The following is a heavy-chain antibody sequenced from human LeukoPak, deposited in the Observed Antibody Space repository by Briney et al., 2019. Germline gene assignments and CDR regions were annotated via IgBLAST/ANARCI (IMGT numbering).Heavy chain of an antibody. J-gene: IGHJ4*02. CDR1: GFNFSSYA. V-gene: IGHV3-23*01. CDR3: AKAPDYYDSSIFDY. Sequence: GGSLRLSCAASGFNFSSYAMSWVRQAPGKGLEWVSAISGSGGSTYYADSVKGRFTISRDNSKNTLYLQMNSLRAEDTAVYYCAKAPDYYDSSIFDYWGQGTLVTVSS. CDR2: ISGSGGST. D-gene: IGHD3-22*01.